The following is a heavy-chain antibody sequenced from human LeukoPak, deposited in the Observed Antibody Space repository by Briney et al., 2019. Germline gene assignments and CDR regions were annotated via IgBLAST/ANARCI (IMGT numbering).Heavy chain of an antibody. CDR3: ARDPAWGAIDY. CDR1: GFSIGSSW. J-gene: IGHJ4*02. V-gene: IGHV3-7*01. D-gene: IGHD7-27*01. Sequence: PGGSLRLSCAVSGFSIGSSWMSWGRQTPGKGLEWVADMNEDGSGKYYVDSVKGRFTVSRDNAQNSVYLQMNSLRVEDTGVYYCARDPAWGAIDYWGQGTLVTVSS. CDR2: MNEDGSGK.